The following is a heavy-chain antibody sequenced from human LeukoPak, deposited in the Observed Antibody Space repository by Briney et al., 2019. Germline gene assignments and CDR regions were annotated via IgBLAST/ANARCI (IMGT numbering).Heavy chain of an antibody. CDR2: ITSGGST. V-gene: IGHV3-23*01. D-gene: IGHD3-3*01. CDR1: GFTFSSYA. CDR3: AKGSGNYYFDY. J-gene: IGHJ4*02. Sequence: GGSLRLSCAASGFTFSSYAMSWVRQAPGKGLEWVSGITSGGSTYKVDSVKGRFTISRDNSKNTLYLQMNSLRAEDTAVYYCAKGSGNYYFDYWGQGTLVTVSS.